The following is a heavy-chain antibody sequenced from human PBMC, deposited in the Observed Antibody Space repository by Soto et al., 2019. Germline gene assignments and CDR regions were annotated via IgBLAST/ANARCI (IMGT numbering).Heavy chain of an antibody. CDR1: GGTFSSYA. J-gene: IGHJ4*02. Sequence: ASVKVSCKASGGTFSSYASSWVRQAPGQGLEWMGGIIPIFGTANYAQKFQGRVTITADKSTSTAYMELSSLRSEDTAGYSCATYVTERYYYDSSGYYSGYFDYWGQGTLVTVSS. V-gene: IGHV1-69*06. CDR3: ATYVTERYYYDSSGYYSGYFDY. D-gene: IGHD3-22*01. CDR2: IIPIFGTA.